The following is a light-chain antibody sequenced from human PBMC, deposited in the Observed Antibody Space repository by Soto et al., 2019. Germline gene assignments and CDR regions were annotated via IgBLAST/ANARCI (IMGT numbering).Light chain of an antibody. CDR2: GNS. J-gene: IGLJ1*01. V-gene: IGLV1-40*01. CDR1: SSNIGAGYD. CDR3: QSYDSSLSGHYV. Sequence: QPVLTQPPSVSGAPGQRVTISCTGSSSNIGAGYDVHWYQQLPGTAPKLLIYGNSNRPSGVPDRFSGSKSGTSASLAITGLQAGDEADYYCQSYDSSLSGHYVFGTGTKVTVL.